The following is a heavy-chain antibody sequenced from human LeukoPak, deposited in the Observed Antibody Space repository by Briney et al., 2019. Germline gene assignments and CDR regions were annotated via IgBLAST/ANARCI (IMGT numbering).Heavy chain of an antibody. CDR2: IYSGGST. J-gene: IGHJ5*02. Sequence: GGSLRLSCAASGFTVSSNYMSWVRQAPGKGLGWVSVIYSGGSTYYADSVKGRFTISRDNSKNTLYLQMNSLRAEDTAVYYCARVPLDILTGYYLDPWGQGTLVTVSS. V-gene: IGHV3-53*01. CDR3: ARVPLDILTGYYLDP. CDR1: GFTVSSNY. D-gene: IGHD3-9*01.